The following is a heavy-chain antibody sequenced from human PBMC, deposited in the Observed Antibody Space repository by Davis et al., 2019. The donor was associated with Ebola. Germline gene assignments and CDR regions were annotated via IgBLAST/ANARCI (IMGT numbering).Heavy chain of an antibody. D-gene: IGHD2-2*01. CDR3: ARVYQIPAAIGDFYYYYGMDV. Sequence: KVSCKGSGYSFTSYWIGWVRQMPGKGLQWMGRIDPCDSYTNYSPSFQGHVTISADKSISTAYLQWSSLKASDTAMYYCARVYQIPAAIGDFYYYYGMDVWGQGTTVTVSS. CDR2: IDPCDSYT. V-gene: IGHV5-10-1*01. CDR1: GYSFTSYW. J-gene: IGHJ6*02.